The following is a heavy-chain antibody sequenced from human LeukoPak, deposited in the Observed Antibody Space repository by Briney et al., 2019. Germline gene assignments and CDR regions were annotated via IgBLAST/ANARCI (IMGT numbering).Heavy chain of an antibody. CDR3: AKNVLLLVRNWFDP. Sequence: GGSLRLSCAASGFTFSSYAMSWVRQAPGKGLEWVSAISGSGGSTYYADSVKGRFTISRDNSKNTLYLQKNSLRAEDTAVYYCAKNVLLLVRNWFDPWGQGTLVTVSS. CDR2: ISGSGGST. V-gene: IGHV3-23*01. D-gene: IGHD2/OR15-2a*01. CDR1: GFTFSSYA. J-gene: IGHJ5*02.